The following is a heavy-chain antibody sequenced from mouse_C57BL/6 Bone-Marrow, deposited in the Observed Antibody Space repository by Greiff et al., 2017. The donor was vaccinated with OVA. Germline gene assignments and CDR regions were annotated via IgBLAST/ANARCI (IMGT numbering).Heavy chain of an antibody. CDR2: ISSGSSTI. Sequence: EVHLVESGGGLVKPGGSLKLSCAASGFTFSDYGMHWVRQAPEKGLEWVAYISSGSSTIYYADTVKGRFTISRDNAKNTLFLQMTSLGAEDTAMYYSARRGFAYWGQGTLVTVSA. J-gene: IGHJ3*01. CDR1: GFTFSDYG. CDR3: ARRGFAY. V-gene: IGHV5-17*01.